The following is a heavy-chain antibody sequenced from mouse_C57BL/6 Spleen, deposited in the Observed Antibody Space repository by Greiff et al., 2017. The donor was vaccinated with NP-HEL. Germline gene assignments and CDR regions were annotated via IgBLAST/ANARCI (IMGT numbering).Heavy chain of an antibody. D-gene: IGHD1-1*01. CDR3: AREDYGSSPNAMDY. CDR1: GYTFTSYW. Sequence: QQSCKASGYTFTSYWMQWVKQRPGQGLEWIGEIDPSDSYTNYNQKFKGKATLTVDTSSSTAYMQLSSLTSEDSAVYYCAREDYGSSPNAMDYWGQGTSVTVSS. CDR2: IDPSDSYT. J-gene: IGHJ4*01. V-gene: IGHV1-50*01.